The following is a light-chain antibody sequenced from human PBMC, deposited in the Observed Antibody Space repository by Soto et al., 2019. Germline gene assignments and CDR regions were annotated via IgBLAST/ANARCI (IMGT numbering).Light chain of an antibody. V-gene: IGLV2-14*01. J-gene: IGLJ1*01. CDR1: SSDVGGYNY. CDR2: EVS. Sequence: QAVVTQPASVSGSPGQSITISCTGTSSDVGGYNYVSWYQQHPGKAPKLMIYEVSNRPSGVSNRFSGSESGNTASLTISGLQAEDEADYYCSSYTSSSTLVFGTGTKVTVL. CDR3: SSYTSSSTLV.